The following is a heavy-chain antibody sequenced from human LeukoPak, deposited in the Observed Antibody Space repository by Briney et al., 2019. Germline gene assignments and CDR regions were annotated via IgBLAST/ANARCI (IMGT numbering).Heavy chain of an antibody. CDR3: ARAPSWGGLSSGSYYFDY. Sequence: VASVKVSCKASGYTFTNYDINWVRQATGQGREWMGWMNPNSGNTGYAQKFQGRVTITRNTSISTAYMELSSLRSDDTAVYYCARAPSWGGLSSGSYYFDYWGQGTLVTVSS. V-gene: IGHV1-8*03. CDR2: MNPNSGNT. D-gene: IGHD6-19*01. J-gene: IGHJ4*02. CDR1: GYTFTNYD.